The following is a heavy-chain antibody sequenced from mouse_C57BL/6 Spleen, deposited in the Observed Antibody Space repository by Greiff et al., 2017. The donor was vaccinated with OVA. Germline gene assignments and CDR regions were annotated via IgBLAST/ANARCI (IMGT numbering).Heavy chain of an antibody. CDR2: IDPSDSYT. CDR3: ASRGEKGAIDY. J-gene: IGHJ4*01. CDR1: GYTFTSYW. Sequence: VQLQQPGAELVMPGASVKLSCKASGYTFTSYWMHWVKQRPGQGLEWIGEIDPSDSYTNYNQKFKGKSTLTVDKSSSTAYMQLSSLTSEDSAVYYCASRGEKGAIDYWGQGTSVTVSS. V-gene: IGHV1-69*01.